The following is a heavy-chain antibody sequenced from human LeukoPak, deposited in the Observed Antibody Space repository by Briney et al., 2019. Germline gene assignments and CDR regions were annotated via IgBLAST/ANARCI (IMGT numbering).Heavy chain of an antibody. Sequence: PWGSLRLSCAASGFAVSSNYMSWVRQAPGKGLEWVSVIYSGGSTYYADSVKGRFTISRDNSKNTLYLQMNSLRAEDTAVYYCARELSSWYFDYWGQGTLVTVSS. CDR1: GFAVSSNY. V-gene: IGHV3-53*01. CDR2: IYSGGST. J-gene: IGHJ4*02. D-gene: IGHD6-13*01. CDR3: ARELSSWYFDY.